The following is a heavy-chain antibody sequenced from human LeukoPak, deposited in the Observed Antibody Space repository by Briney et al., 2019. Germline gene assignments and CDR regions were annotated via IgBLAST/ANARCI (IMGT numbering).Heavy chain of an antibody. Sequence: SETLSLTCAVYGGSFSGYYWSWIRQPPGKGLEWIGEINHSGSTNYNPPLKSRVTISVDTSKNQFSLKLSSVTAADTAVYYCARGRHYYDSSGYFRHWFDPWGQGTLVTVSS. J-gene: IGHJ5*02. CDR3: ARGRHYYDSSGYFRHWFDP. CDR2: INHSGST. V-gene: IGHV4-34*01. D-gene: IGHD3-22*01. CDR1: GGSFSGYY.